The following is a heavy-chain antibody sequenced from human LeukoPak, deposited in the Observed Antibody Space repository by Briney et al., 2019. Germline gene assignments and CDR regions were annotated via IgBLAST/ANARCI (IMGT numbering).Heavy chain of an antibody. V-gene: IGHV3-13*01. J-gene: IGHJ4*02. CDR2: IGTAGDT. CDR3: ARGGDSSSWYDY. Sequence: GGSLRLSCAASGFTFSSYDMHWVRQATGKGLEWVSAIGTAGDTYYPGSVKGRFTISRENAKNFLYLQMNSLRAEDTAVYYCARGGDSSSWYDYWGQGTLVTVSS. CDR1: GFTFSSYD. D-gene: IGHD6-13*01.